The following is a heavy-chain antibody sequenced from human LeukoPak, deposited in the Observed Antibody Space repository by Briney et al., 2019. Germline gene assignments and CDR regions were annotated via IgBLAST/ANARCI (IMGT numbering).Heavy chain of an antibody. Sequence: GGSLRLSCAASGFTFSSYSMNWVRQAPGKGLEWVSSISSSSSYIYYADSVKGRFTISRDNAKNSLYLQMNSLRADDTAVYYCARGMGDAFDIWGQGTMVTVSS. CDR1: GFTFSSYS. V-gene: IGHV3-21*01. CDR3: ARGMGDAFDI. D-gene: IGHD2-8*01. J-gene: IGHJ3*02. CDR2: ISSSSSYI.